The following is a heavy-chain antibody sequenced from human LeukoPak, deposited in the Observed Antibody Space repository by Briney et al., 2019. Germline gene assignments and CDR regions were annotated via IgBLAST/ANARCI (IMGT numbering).Heavy chain of an antibody. J-gene: IGHJ4*02. V-gene: IGHV3-21*06. CDR2: IGPTGSDR. D-gene: IGHD1-14*01. CDR1: GLTFSTSG. CDR3: ATETNGRHYDY. Sequence: GGSLRLSCTASGLTFSTSGFNWVRQAPGKGLEWVASIGPTGSDRYHAGSIKGRFTIPRDNANNFLYLQMNSVRAEDTAVYYCATETNGRHYDYWGQGTLLTVSS.